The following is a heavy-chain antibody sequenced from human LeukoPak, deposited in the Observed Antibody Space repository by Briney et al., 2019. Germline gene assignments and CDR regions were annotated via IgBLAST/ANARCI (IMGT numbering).Heavy chain of an antibody. V-gene: IGHV3-48*02. Sequence: GGSVRLSCAASGFTVSSNYMSWVRQAPGKGLEWVSYISLGGDTIYYAGSVRGRFTISRDAAGNSLYLQMNSLRDEDTAVYYCARILGLTLDYWGQETLDTVSS. J-gene: IGHJ4*02. CDR3: ARILGLTLDY. CDR1: GFTVSSNY. D-gene: IGHD1-14*01. CDR2: ISLGGDTI.